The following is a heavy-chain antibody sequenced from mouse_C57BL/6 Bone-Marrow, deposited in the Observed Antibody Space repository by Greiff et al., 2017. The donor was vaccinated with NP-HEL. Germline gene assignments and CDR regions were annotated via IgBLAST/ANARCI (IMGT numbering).Heavy chain of an antibody. V-gene: IGHV1-85*01. CDR3: ASPYSHWYFDV. CDR1: GYTFTSYD. Sequence: QVQLQQSGPELVKPGASVKLSCKASGYTFTSYDINWVKQRPGQGLEWIGWIYPRAGSTKYNEKFKGTATLTVDTSSSTAYMELHSLTSEDSAVYLCASPYSHWYFDVWGTGTTVTVSS. CDR2: IYPRAGST. J-gene: IGHJ1*03. D-gene: IGHD1-1*01.